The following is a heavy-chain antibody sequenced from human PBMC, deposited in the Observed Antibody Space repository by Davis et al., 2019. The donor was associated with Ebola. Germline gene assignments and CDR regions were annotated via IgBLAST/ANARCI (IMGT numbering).Heavy chain of an antibody. V-gene: IGHV3-7*01. CDR2: IKQDGSDK. Sequence: GESLKISCAASGFTFSSFWMSWVRQAPGKGLEWVANIKQDGSDKYYMDSVKGRFTVSRDNSKRILYLQMDSLRAEDTAVYYCARSLHDFCTGGRCYDSSFDIWGQGTVVSVSS. D-gene: IGHD2-15*01. CDR3: ARSLHDFCTGGRCYDSSFDI. CDR1: GFTFSSFW. J-gene: IGHJ3*02.